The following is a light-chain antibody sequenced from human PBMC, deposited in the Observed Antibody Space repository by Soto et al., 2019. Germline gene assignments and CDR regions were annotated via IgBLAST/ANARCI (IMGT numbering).Light chain of an antibody. CDR2: GAS. CDR1: QGISSF. J-gene: IGKJ5*01. CDR3: QKYSSVIT. Sequence: DIQMTQSPSSLSASVGDRVTITCRASQGISSFVAGYQQKPGKVPRLLISGASTLQSGVPSRFSGSGSGTDFPLTITSLQPEDVATYYCQKYSSVITFGQGTRLEMK. V-gene: IGKV1-27*01.